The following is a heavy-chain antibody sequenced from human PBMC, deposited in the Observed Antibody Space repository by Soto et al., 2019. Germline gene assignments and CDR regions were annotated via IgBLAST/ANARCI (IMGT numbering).Heavy chain of an antibody. CDR3: ARETKGYHYYYGMDV. CDR1: GYSFTSYW. J-gene: IGHJ6*02. V-gene: IGHV5-10-1*01. D-gene: IGHD1-7*01. Sequence: GESLKISCKGSGYSFTSYWISWVRQMPGKGLEWMGRIDPSDSYTNYSPSFQGHVTISADKSISTAYLQWSSLKASDTAMYYCARETKGYHYYYGMDVWGQGTTVTSP. CDR2: IDPSDSYT.